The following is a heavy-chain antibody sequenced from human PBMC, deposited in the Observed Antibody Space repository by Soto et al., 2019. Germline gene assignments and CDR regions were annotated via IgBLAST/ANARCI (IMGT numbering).Heavy chain of an antibody. CDR1: GGTFSNYT. CDR2: IIPIHGIA. J-gene: IGHJ6*02. Sequence: QVQLVQSGAEVKKPGSSVKVSCRPSGGTFSNYTISWVRQAPGQGLEWMGRIIPIHGIANYAQKFRGRVTITADKSTSTVYMELSSLRSEDTAIYYCAKKSAMDVWGQGTTVTVSS. CDR3: AKKSAMDV. V-gene: IGHV1-69*02.